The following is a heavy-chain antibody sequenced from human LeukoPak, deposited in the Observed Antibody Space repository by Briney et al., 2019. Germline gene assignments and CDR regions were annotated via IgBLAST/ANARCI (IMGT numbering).Heavy chain of an antibody. V-gene: IGHV3-11*06. D-gene: IGHD3-22*01. CDR3: ARELRDFHSSGYPFDY. CDR1: GFTFSDYY. Sequence: GGSLRLSCAASGFTFSDYYMSWIRQAPGKGLEWVSSISSSSSYIYYADSVKGRFTISRDNAKNSLYLQMNSLRAEDTAVYYCARELRDFHSSGYPFDYWGQGTLVTVSS. J-gene: IGHJ4*02. CDR2: ISSSSSYI.